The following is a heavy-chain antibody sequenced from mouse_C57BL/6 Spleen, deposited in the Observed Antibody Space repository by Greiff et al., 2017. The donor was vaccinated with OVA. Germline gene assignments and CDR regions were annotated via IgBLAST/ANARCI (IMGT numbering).Heavy chain of an antibody. J-gene: IGHJ4*01. Sequence: QVQLQQSGPGLVQPSQSLSITCTVSGFSLPSYGVHWVRQSPGQGLEWLGVIWRGGSTDYNAAFMSRLSITKDNSKSQVFSKMNSLQADDTAIYDCAKNPPDGSYAMDYWGQGTSVTVSS. CDR3: AKNPPDGSYAMDY. CDR2: IWRGGST. D-gene: IGHD2-3*01. CDR1: GFSLPSYG. V-gene: IGHV2-5*01.